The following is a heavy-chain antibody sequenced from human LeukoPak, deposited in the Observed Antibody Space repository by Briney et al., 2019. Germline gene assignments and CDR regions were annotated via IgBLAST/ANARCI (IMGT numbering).Heavy chain of an antibody. V-gene: IGHV3-43D*04. CDR1: GFTFDDYA. J-gene: IGHJ1*01. D-gene: IGHD2-15*01. Sequence: AGGSLRLSCAASGFTFDDYAMHWVRQAPGKGLEWVSLISWDGGSTYYADSVKGRFTISRDNSKNSLYLQMNSLRAEDTALYYCAKDISQRCSGGSCYSDVAFQHWGQGALVTVSS. CDR3: AKDISQRCSGGSCYSDVAFQH. CDR2: ISWDGGST.